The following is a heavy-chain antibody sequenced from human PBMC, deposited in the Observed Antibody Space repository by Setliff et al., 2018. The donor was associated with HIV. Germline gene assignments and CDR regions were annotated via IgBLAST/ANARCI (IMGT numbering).Heavy chain of an antibody. Sequence: SETLSLTCAVSGYSISSSYWWGWIRQSPGKGLEWIGDIGNIYNGGSTYYNPSLKSRVTISMETSNTRFSLWLRSATAADTATYFCARLGRAINDGGSSLRLDFWGQGMLVTVSS. CDR1: GYSISSSYW. CDR2: IYNGGST. D-gene: IGHD5-12*01. CDR3: ARLGRAINDGGSSLRLDF. J-gene: IGHJ4*02. V-gene: IGHV4-28*01.